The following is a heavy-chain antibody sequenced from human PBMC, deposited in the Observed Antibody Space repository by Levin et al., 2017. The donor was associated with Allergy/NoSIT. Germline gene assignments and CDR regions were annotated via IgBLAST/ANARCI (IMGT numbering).Heavy chain of an antibody. CDR1: KFTFSNYA. Sequence: GASVKVSCAASKFTFSNYAMSWVRQTPGKGLEWVSGIHDSGRNTYYADSVKGRYTISSDNSKSTLYLQMNSLRDEDTAVYYCAKFTRPAGVYDSSDSYDIWGQGTMVTVSS. J-gene: IGHJ3*02. D-gene: IGHD3-22*01. CDR2: IHDSGRNT. V-gene: IGHV3-23*01. CDR3: AKFTRPAGVYDSSDSYDI.